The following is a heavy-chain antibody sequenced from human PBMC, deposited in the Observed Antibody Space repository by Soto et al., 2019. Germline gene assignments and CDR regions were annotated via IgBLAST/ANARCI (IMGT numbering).Heavy chain of an antibody. D-gene: IGHD6-13*01. J-gene: IGHJ6*02. V-gene: IGHV3-7*05. CDR2: IKQDGSEK. Sequence: GGSLRLSCAASGFIFSSYWMSWVRQAPGKGLEWVANIKQDGSEKYYVDSVKGRFTISRDNAKNSLYLQMNSLRAEDTAVYYCARDNLVYSSSWYGRGEGATDVWGQGTTVTVSS. CDR1: GFIFSSYW. CDR3: ARDNLVYSSSWYGRGEGATDV.